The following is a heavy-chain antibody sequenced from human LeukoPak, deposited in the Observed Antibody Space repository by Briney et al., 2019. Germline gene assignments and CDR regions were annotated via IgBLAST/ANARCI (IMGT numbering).Heavy chain of an antibody. D-gene: IGHD3-22*01. CDR1: GFTFSSYW. CDR2: INSDGSST. V-gene: IGHV3-74*01. J-gene: IGHJ3*02. Sequence: PGGSLRLSCAASGFTFSSYWMHWVRQAPGTGLVWVSRINSDGSSTSYADPVKGRFTISRDNAKNTLYLQMNSLRAEGTAVYYCASYDSSGYYYVDAFDIWGGGTMVSVSS. CDR3: ASYDSSGYYYVDAFDI.